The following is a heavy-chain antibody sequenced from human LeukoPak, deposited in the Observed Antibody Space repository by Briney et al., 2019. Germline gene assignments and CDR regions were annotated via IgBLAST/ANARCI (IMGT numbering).Heavy chain of an antibody. V-gene: IGHV4-59*12. CDR3: ARDPAAAGYFDY. J-gene: IGHJ4*02. Sequence: SETLSLTCTVSGGSTSSYYWSWIRQPPGKGLEWIGYIYYSGSTNYNPSLKSRVTISVDTSKNQFSLKLSSVTAADTAVYYCARDPAAAGYFDYWGQGTLVTVSS. D-gene: IGHD6-13*01. CDR1: GGSTSSYY. CDR2: IYYSGST.